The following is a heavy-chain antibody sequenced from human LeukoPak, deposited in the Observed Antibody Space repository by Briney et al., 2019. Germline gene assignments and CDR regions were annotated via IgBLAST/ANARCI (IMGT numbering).Heavy chain of an antibody. CDR3: ARDGQGGDSDYYFDY. V-gene: IGHV3-21*01. D-gene: IGHD2-21*02. CDR1: GFTFSSYS. J-gene: IGHJ4*02. CDR2: ISSSSSYI. Sequence: PGGSLTLSCALAGFTFSSYSMNWVRPPPGEGREWVSSISSSSSYIYYADSVKGRFTISRDNAKNSLYLQVNSLRAEDTAVYYCARDGQGGDSDYYFDYWGQGTLVTVSS.